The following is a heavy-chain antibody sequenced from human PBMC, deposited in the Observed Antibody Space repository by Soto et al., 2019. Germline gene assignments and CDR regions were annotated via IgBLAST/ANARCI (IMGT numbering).Heavy chain of an antibody. CDR2: IKSKTDGGTT. J-gene: IGHJ6*02. CDR3: GGTYGDYVLSYYYGMDV. V-gene: IGHV3-15*07. Sequence: EVQLVESGGGLVKPGGSLRLSCAASGFTFSNAWMNWVRQAPGKGLEWVGRIKSKTDGGTTDYAAPVKGRFTISRDDSKNTLYLQMNSLKTEDTAVYYWGGTYGDYVLSYYYGMDVWGQGTTVTVSS. CDR1: GFTFSNAW. D-gene: IGHD4-17*01.